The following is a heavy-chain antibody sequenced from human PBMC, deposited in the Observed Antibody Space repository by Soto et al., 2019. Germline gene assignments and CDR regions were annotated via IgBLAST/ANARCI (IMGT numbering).Heavy chain of an antibody. D-gene: IGHD3-3*01. CDR2: IIPFLGTP. Sequence: QVRLVQSGAEVKKPGSSVKISCKTSGGIFSTCVFSWVRQAPGQGLEWMGGIIPFLGTPNYAQSFQGRVTITADESTSTAYMELSSLRSEDTAVYYCARRMTWSLWCFDLWGSGTQVTVSS. V-gene: IGHV1-69*01. CDR3: ARRMTWSLWCFDL. J-gene: IGHJ2*01. CDR1: GGIFSTCV.